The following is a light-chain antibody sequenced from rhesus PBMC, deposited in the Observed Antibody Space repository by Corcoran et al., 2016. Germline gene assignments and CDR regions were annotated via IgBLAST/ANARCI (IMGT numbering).Light chain of an antibody. CDR2: GAS. CDR3: QQYSNWPQT. Sequence: EIVMTQSPATLSLSPGERATLSCRASQSVSSSLAWYQQKPGQAPRLLLYGASSRATGIPDRVSGSWSGTEFTLTISSLEPEDFAVYYCQQYSNWPQTFGQGTKVDIK. V-gene: IGKV3-42*03. CDR1: QSVSSS. J-gene: IGKJ1*01.